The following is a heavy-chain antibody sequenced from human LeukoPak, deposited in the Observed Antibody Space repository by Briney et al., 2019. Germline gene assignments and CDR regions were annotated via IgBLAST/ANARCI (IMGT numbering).Heavy chain of an antibody. CDR2: IIPIFGTA. V-gene: IGHV1-69*06. D-gene: IGHD6-13*01. J-gene: IGHJ4*02. CDR3: ARESTGDSSSWEFDY. Sequence: ASVKVSCKASGYTFTGYYMHWVRQAPGQGLEWMGGIIPIFGTANYAQKFQGRVTITADKSTSTAYMELSSLRSEDTAVYYCARESTGDSSSWEFDYWGQGTLVTVSS. CDR1: GYTFTGYY.